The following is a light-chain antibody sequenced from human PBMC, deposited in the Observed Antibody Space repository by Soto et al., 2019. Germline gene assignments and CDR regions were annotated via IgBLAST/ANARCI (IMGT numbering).Light chain of an antibody. CDR1: QSVSSSY. Sequence: EIVLTQSPDTLSLPPGERATLSCRASQSVSSSYLSWYQQKPGQAPRLLIYGASSRATGIPDRFSGSGSGTDFTLIISRLEPEDFAVYYCQHYGSSLYTFGQGTKLEIK. J-gene: IGKJ2*01. CDR3: QHYGSSLYT. V-gene: IGKV3-20*01. CDR2: GAS.